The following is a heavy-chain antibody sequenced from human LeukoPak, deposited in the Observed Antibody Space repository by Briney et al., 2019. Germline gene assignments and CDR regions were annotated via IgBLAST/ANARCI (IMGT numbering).Heavy chain of an antibody. CDR1: GGSFSGYY. CDR3: ARQTPEMATTAFDY. J-gene: IGHJ4*02. CDR2: IYTSGST. D-gene: IGHD5-24*01. V-gene: IGHV4-4*09. Sequence: SETLSLTCAVYGGSFSGYYWSWIRQPPGKGLEWIGYIYTSGSTNYNPSLKSRVTISVDTSKNQFSLKLSSVTAADTAVYYCARQTPEMATTAFDYWGQGTLVTVSS.